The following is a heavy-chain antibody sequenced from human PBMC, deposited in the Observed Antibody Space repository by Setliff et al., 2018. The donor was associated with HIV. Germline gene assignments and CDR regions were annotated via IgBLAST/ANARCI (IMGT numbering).Heavy chain of an antibody. V-gene: IGHV1-2*02. CDR1: GYTFTDYF. Sequence: SVKVSCKASGYTFTDYFIHWVRQAPGQGLEWMGWIGPNHGDTRLTNTFRGRVTMTRDTSLNTAYVELSGLRSDDTAVYFCARQLSNSLDFWGQGTLVTVSS. J-gene: IGHJ4*02. CDR2: IGPNHGDT. CDR3: ARQLSNSLDF. D-gene: IGHD7-27*01.